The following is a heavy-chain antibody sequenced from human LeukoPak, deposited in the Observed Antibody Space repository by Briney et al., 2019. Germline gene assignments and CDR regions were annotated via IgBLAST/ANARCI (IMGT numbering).Heavy chain of an antibody. V-gene: IGHV3-23*01. CDR2: ISGGGTHT. J-gene: IGHJ4*02. Sequence: HPGGSLRLSCAASGFTVSSNYMSWVRQAPGQGLEWVAAISGGGTHTYYADSVKGRLTISRDNSKNTLYLQMNSLRAEDTAVYYCANGGLYSCSGGSCYEFFDYWGQGTLVTVSS. D-gene: IGHD2-15*01. CDR3: ANGGLYSCSGGSCYEFFDY. CDR1: GFTVSSNY.